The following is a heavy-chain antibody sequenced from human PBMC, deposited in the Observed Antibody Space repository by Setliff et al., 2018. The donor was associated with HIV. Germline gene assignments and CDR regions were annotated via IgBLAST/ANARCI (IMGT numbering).Heavy chain of an antibody. D-gene: IGHD2-15*01. V-gene: IGHV3-15*01. CDR3: NADLPDSAPYCFDY. Sequence: VGSLSLSCAASGFSFSGAWMRWVRQAPGKGLEWVAQIKSGGTADYAAPVKGRFTISRDDSKNVVSLQMDSLKTEDTAVYYCNADLPDSAPYCFDYWGQVALVTVSS. CDR1: GFSFSGAW. J-gene: IGHJ4*02. CDR2: IKSGGTA.